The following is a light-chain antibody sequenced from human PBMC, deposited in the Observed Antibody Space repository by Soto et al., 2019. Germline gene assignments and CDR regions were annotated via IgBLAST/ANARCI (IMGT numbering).Light chain of an antibody. J-gene: IGKJ2*01. V-gene: IGKV1-5*03. CDR3: QQYNDSFPYT. Sequence: DIHLTRSPSTLSASGGDRVTITCRASQSISTWLAWYQQKPGTAPKLLIYKASTLESGVPSRFSGSRSGTEFTLTVSSLQPDDFATYYCQQYNDSFPYTFGQGIKVDIK. CDR1: QSISTW. CDR2: KAS.